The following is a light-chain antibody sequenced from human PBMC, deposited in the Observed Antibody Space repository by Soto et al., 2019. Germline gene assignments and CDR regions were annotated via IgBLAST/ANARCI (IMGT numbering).Light chain of an antibody. J-gene: IGKJ3*01. CDR3: QQSHSDSRT. CDR2: GAT. V-gene: IGKV1-39*01. CDR1: QSIYTY. Sequence: DIQMTQSPSSLSASVGDRVTITCRASQSIYTYLNWYQQKPGKAPKLLIYGATRLQGGVRSRFSGSGFGSEFTLTISSLQPEDFATYYCQQSHSDSRTFGPGTRVDIK.